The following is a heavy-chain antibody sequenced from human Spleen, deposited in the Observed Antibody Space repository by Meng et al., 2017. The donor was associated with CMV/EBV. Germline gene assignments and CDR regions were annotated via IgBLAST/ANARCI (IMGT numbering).Heavy chain of an antibody. CDR1: GGSISSYY. CDR2: INHSGST. J-gene: IGHJ4*02. CDR3: ARGGAVAGTGTDY. V-gene: IGHV4-34*01. Sequence: GSLRLSCTVSGGSISSYYWSWLRQPPGKGLEWIGEINHSGSTNYNPSLKSRVTISVDTSKNQFSLKLSSVTAADTAVYYCARGGAVAGTGTDYWGQGTLVTVSS. D-gene: IGHD6-19*01.